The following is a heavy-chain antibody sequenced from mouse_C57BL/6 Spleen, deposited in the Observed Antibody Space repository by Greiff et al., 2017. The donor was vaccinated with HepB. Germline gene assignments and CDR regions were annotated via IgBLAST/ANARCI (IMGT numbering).Heavy chain of an antibody. CDR3: AGSDYAGY. Sequence: VKLQESGAELVKPGASVKISCKASGYAFSSYWMNWVKQRPGKGLEWIGQIYPGDGDTNYNGMFKGKATLTTDKSSSTAYMQLSSLTSKDSAVYYYAGSDYAGYWGQGTTLTVSS. V-gene: IGHV1-80*01. D-gene: IGHD2-13*01. J-gene: IGHJ2*01. CDR1: GYAFSSYW. CDR2: IYPGDGDT.